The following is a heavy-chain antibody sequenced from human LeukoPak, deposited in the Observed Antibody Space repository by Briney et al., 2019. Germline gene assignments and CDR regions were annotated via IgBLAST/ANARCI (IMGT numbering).Heavy chain of an antibody. J-gene: IGHJ3*02. V-gene: IGHV3-30-3*01. CDR3: ARVRSSWYYYDSNGYSPDAFDI. CDR1: GFTFSSYA. CDR2: ISYDGSNK. D-gene: IGHD3-22*01. Sequence: GGSLRLSCAASGFTFSSYAMHWVRQAPGKGLEWVAVISYDGSNKYYADSVKGRFTISRDNSKNTLYLQINSLRAEDTAVYYCARVRSSWYYYDSNGYSPDAFDIWGQGTMVTVSS.